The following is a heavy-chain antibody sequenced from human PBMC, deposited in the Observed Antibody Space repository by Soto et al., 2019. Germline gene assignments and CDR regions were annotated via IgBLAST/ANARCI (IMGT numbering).Heavy chain of an antibody. CDR2: IIPIFGTA. D-gene: IGHD3-3*01. V-gene: IGHV1-69*01. CDR3: ASPRGITIFGVVPSMAYGMDV. J-gene: IGHJ6*02. CDR1: GGTFSSYA. Sequence: QVKLVQSGAEVKKPGSSVKVSCKASGGTFSSYAISWVRQATGQGLEWMGGIIPIFGTANYAQKFKGRVTFSADEATSTAYMELSILRSEDTAVYYCASPRGITIFGVVPSMAYGMDVWCQVTKVTFSS.